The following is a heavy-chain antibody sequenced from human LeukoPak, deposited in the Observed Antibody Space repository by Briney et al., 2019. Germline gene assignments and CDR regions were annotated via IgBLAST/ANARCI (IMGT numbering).Heavy chain of an antibody. Sequence: KPSETLSLTCTVSGGSISNSSYYRGGSRQPPGKGVGGVARIYYSGSTYYNPSLKSRVTISVDTSKNQFSLKLSSVTAADTAVYYCASPLGYCSGGSCEASAFDIWGQGTMVTVSS. CDR1: GGSISNSSYY. J-gene: IGHJ3*02. CDR2: IYYSGST. V-gene: IGHV4-39*01. CDR3: ASPLGYCSGGSCEASAFDI. D-gene: IGHD2-15*01.